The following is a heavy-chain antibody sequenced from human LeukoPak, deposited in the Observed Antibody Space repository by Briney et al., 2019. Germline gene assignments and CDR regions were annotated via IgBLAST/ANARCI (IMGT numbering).Heavy chain of an antibody. Sequence: GGSLRLFCAASGFTFSSYAMSWVREARGKGREWGSGISGSGGSAYYADSVEGRFTISRDNSKNTLSLQMNSLRAEDTAVYYCAKGIGHAAILTGSDAFDIRGQGTMVTVSS. V-gene: IGHV3-23*01. D-gene: IGHD3-9*01. CDR1: GFTFSSYA. J-gene: IGHJ3*02. CDR2: ISGSGGSA. CDR3: AKGIGHAAILTGSDAFDI.